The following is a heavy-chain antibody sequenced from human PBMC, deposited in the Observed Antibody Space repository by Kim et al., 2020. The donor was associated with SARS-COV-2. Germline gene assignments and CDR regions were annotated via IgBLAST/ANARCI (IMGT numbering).Heavy chain of an antibody. J-gene: IGHJ6*02. CDR3: AKDIAEAPLGYYYYYGMDV. Sequence: GRFTISRDNAKNSLYLQMNSLRAEDTALYYCAKDIAEAPLGYYYYYGMDVWGQGTTVTVSS. D-gene: IGHD6-19*01. V-gene: IGHV3-9*01.